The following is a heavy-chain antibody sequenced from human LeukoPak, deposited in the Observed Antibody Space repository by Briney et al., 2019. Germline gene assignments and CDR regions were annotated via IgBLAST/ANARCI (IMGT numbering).Heavy chain of an antibody. D-gene: IGHD3-3*01. V-gene: IGHV1-46*01. CDR2: INPSGGST. Sequence: ASVKVSCKASGYTFTSYYMHWVRQAPGQGLEWMGIINPSGGSTSYAQKLQGRVTMTRDTSTSTVYMELSSLRSEDTAVYYCARSGLSLRFLEWPDAFDIWGQGTMVTVSS. CDR3: ARSGLSLRFLEWPDAFDI. J-gene: IGHJ3*02. CDR1: GYTFTSYY.